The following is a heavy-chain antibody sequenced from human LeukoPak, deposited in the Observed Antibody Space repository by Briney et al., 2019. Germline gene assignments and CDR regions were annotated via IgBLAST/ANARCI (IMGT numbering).Heavy chain of an antibody. CDR2: ISSSSYI. CDR3: ARALKTYYYDSSSSEGIDY. J-gene: IGHJ4*02. Sequence: ETLSLTCNVSGGSISSSSYYWGWVRQAPGKGLEWVSSISSSSYIYYADSVKGRLTISRDNAKNSLYLQMNSLRAEDTAVYYCARALKTYYYDSSSSEGIDYWGQGTLVTVSS. CDR1: GGSISSSSYY. V-gene: IGHV3-69-1*01. D-gene: IGHD3-22*01.